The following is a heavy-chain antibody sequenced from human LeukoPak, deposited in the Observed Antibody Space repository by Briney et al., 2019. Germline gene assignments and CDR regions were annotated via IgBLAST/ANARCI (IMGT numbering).Heavy chain of an antibody. CDR1: GGSFSGYY. CDR3: SGGQAPPIALGGIPPSAFDI. V-gene: IGHV4-34*01. Sequence: SETLSLTCAVYGGSFSGYYWSWIRQPPGKGLEWIGEINHSGSTNYNPSLKSRVTISVDTSKNQFSLKLSSVTAADTAVYYCSGGQAPPIALGGIPPSAFDIWGQGTMVTASS. CDR2: INHSGST. D-gene: IGHD6-19*01. J-gene: IGHJ3*02.